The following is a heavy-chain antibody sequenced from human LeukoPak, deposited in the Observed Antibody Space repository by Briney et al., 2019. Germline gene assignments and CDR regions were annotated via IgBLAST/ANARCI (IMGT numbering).Heavy chain of an antibody. CDR3: ARALLLGYCSSTSCYRSFDY. Sequence: SVKVSCKASGYTFTGYYMHWVRQAPGQGLEWMGGIIPIFGTANYAQKFQGRVTITADESTSTAYMELSSLRSEDTAVYYCARALLLGYCSSTSCYRSFDYWGQGTLVTVSS. CDR1: GYTFTGYY. V-gene: IGHV1-69*13. J-gene: IGHJ4*02. CDR2: IIPIFGTA. D-gene: IGHD2-2*02.